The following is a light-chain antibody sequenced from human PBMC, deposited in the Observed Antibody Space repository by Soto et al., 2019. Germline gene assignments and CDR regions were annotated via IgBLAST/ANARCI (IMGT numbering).Light chain of an antibody. Sequence: IVLTQSPATLSLSPGKRATLSRRASQNISNYLAWYQQKPGQAPRLLIYGASTRATGIAARFSGSGSGTEFTLTISGLQSEDFATYYCQQYNNWPVTFGGGTKVDIK. CDR3: QQYNNWPVT. V-gene: IGKV3D-15*01. CDR1: QNISNY. CDR2: GAS. J-gene: IGKJ4*01.